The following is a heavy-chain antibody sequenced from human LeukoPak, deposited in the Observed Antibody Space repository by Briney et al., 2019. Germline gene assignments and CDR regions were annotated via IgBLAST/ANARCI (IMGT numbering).Heavy chain of an antibody. CDR1: GFTFSSYE. Sequence: PGGSLRLSCAASGFTFSSYEMNWVRQAPGKGLEWVSSISSSSSYIYYADSVKGRFTISRDNAKNSLYLQMNSLRADDTAVYYCARGSYCGGDCYSLYYFDYWGQGTLVTVSS. J-gene: IGHJ4*02. D-gene: IGHD2-21*02. CDR2: ISSSSSYI. CDR3: ARGSYCGGDCYSLYYFDY. V-gene: IGHV3-21*01.